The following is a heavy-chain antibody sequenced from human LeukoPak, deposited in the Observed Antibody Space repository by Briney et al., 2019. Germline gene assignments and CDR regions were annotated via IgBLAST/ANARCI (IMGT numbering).Heavy chain of an antibody. CDR3: ARTRPYYDILTAPGPYWYFDL. CDR1: GFTFSSYD. Sequence: GGSLRLSCAASGFTFSSYDMHWVRQATGKGLEWVSAIGTAGDTYYPGSVKGRFTISRENAKNSLYLQMNSLRAGDTAVYYCARTRPYYDILTAPGPYWYFDLWGRGTLVTVSS. V-gene: IGHV3-13*01. J-gene: IGHJ2*01. D-gene: IGHD3-9*01. CDR2: IGTAGDT.